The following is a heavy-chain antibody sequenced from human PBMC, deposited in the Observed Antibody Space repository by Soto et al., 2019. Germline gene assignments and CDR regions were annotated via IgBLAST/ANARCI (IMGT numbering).Heavy chain of an antibody. Sequence: EVQLVESGGGLIQPGGSLRLSCAASEFTVSTNYMTWVRQAPGKGLEWVSLLYSGGSTYYADSVKGRFTISRDNSKNTLYLQMNSLRAEDTVVYYCARSGQTGEHYWYFDLWGRGTLVTVSS. V-gene: IGHV3-53*01. CDR3: ARSGQTGEHYWYFDL. CDR1: EFTVSTNY. D-gene: IGHD7-27*01. CDR2: LYSGGST. J-gene: IGHJ2*01.